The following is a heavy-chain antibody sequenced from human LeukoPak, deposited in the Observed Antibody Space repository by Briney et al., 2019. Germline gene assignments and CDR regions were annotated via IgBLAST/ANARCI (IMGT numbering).Heavy chain of an antibody. Sequence: GGSLRLSCAASGFTVSSNYMSWVRQAPGKGLEWVSVIYSGGSTYYADSVKGRFTISRDNSKNTLYLQMNSLRAEDTAVYYCAQTGTTDFGAFDIWGQGTMVTVSS. CDR3: AQTGTTDFGAFDI. V-gene: IGHV3-53*01. CDR1: GFTVSSNY. D-gene: IGHD1-1*01. J-gene: IGHJ3*02. CDR2: IYSGGST.